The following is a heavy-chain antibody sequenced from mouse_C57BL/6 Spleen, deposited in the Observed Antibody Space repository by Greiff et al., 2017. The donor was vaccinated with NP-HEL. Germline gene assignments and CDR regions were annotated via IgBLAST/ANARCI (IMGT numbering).Heavy chain of an antibody. Sequence: VQLQQSGGGLVKPGGSLKLSCAASGFTFSDYGMHWVRQAPEKGLEWVAYISSGSSTIYYADTVKGRFTISRDNAKNTLFLQMTSLRSEDTAMYYCARRSNYVAWFAYWGQGTLVTVSA. CDR2: ISSGSSTI. CDR1: GFTFSDYG. V-gene: IGHV5-17*01. D-gene: IGHD2-5*01. CDR3: ARRSNYVAWFAY. J-gene: IGHJ3*01.